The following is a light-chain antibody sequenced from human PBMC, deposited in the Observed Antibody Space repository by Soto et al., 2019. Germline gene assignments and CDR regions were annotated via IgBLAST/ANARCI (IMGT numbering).Light chain of an antibody. CDR2: DVS. V-gene: IGLV2-14*01. J-gene: IGLJ1*01. CDR3: SSYTTSNTRQIV. Sequence: SALPQPASVSGSPGQAITISCTGTSSDVGGYTYVSWYQQHPGKAPKFIIYDVSNRPSGVSNRFSGSKSGNTASLTISGLQAEDEADYYCSSYTTSNTRQIVFGTGTKVTVL. CDR1: SSDVGGYTY.